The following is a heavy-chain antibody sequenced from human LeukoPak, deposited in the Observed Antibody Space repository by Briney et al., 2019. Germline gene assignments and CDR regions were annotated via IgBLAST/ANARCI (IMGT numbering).Heavy chain of an antibody. Sequence: GASVKVSCKASGYTFTSYGISWVRQAPGQGLEWMGWISAYNGNTNYAQKLQSRVTMTTDTSTSTAYMELRSLRSDDTAVYYCARVWSGVGATGLSHYYGMDVWGQGTTVTVSS. CDR1: GYTFTSYG. J-gene: IGHJ6*02. CDR3: ARVWSGVGATGLSHYYGMDV. CDR2: ISAYNGNT. V-gene: IGHV1-18*01. D-gene: IGHD1-26*01.